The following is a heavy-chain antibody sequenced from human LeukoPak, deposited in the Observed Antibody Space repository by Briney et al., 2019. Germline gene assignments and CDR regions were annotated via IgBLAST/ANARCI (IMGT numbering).Heavy chain of an antibody. Sequence: SETLSLTCTVSGGSIGSYYWSWIRQSPGKGLEWIGYIYYSGSTNYNPSLKSRVTISVDTSKSQFSLKLSSVTAADTAVYYCARATYSSGYYEDYWGRGTLVTVSS. D-gene: IGHD3-22*01. V-gene: IGHV4-59*08. J-gene: IGHJ4*02. CDR3: ARATYSSGYYEDY. CDR1: GGSIGSYY. CDR2: IYYSGST.